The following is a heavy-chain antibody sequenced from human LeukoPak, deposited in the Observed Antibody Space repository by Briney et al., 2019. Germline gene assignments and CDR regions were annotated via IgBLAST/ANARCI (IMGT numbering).Heavy chain of an antibody. CDR1: GFTLSDHY. CDR2: SRDKANGYTT. V-gene: IGHV3-72*01. J-gene: IGHJ3*02. Sequence: PGGSLRLSCVVSGFTLSDHYIDWVRQAPGKGLEWVGRSRDKANGYTTQYAASVAGRFTLSRDDSKNSLYLQMNSLKTEDTAVYYCARTTVGSSPDAFNIWGQGTMVTVSS. CDR3: ARTTVGSSPDAFNI. D-gene: IGHD1-26*01.